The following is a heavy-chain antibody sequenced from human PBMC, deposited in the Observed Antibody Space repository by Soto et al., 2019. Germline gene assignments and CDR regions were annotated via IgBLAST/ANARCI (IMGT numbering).Heavy chain of an antibody. CDR3: ARGVSAGVDY. V-gene: IGHV1-8*01. J-gene: IGHJ4*02. Sequence: ASVKVSCKASGYSFTSLDINWVRQTAGQGLEWMGWMQPSTGRTGYAQKFQGRVTMTRDTSINTAYMELTTLTSDDTAFYYCARGVSAGVDYWGQGPWSPSP. D-gene: IGHD1-26*01. CDR2: MQPSTGRT. CDR1: GYSFTSLD.